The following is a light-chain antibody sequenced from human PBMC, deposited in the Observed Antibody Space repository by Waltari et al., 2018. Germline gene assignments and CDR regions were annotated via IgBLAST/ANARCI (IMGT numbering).Light chain of an antibody. V-gene: IGLV7-46*01. CDR3: LLSFSGTVV. Sequence: QDVVTQEPSVTVSAGGTVTLTCGSTTGPVTVTHHPHWFQQKPGQAPKTMIYDVGNKQSWTPARFSASLIGGKAALTLSGAQCEDEADYYCLLSFSGTVVFGGGTRLTVL. J-gene: IGLJ2*01. CDR1: TGPVTVTHH. CDR2: DVG.